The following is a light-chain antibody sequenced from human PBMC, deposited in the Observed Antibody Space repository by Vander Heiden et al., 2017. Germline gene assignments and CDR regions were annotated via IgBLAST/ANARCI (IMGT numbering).Light chain of an antibody. CDR1: QSVSDH. V-gene: IGKV3-11*01. CDR3: QQRNAWPLT. J-gene: IGKJ4*01. CDR2: DAS. Sequence: ESVLTQSPATLSLSPGERATLPCRASQSVSDHLGWYQQKPGQAPRLLIYDASDRATGIPARFSGSGSETDFTLTISSLEPEDSGVYYCQQRNAWPLTFGGGTKVDIK.